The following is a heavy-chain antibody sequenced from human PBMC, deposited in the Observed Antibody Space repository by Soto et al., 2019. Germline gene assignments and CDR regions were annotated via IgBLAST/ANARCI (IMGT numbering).Heavy chain of an antibody. Sequence: QVQLVQSGAEVKKPGSSVKVSCKASGGTFSSYAFSWVRQAPGQGLEWMGGIIPIFGTANYAQKFQGRVTITADESTSTAYMELSSLRSEDTAVYYCATYSSSVPPPENWFDPWGQGTLVTVSS. D-gene: IGHD6-6*01. CDR1: GGTFSSYA. V-gene: IGHV1-69*01. J-gene: IGHJ5*02. CDR3: ATYSSSVPPPENWFDP. CDR2: IIPIFGTA.